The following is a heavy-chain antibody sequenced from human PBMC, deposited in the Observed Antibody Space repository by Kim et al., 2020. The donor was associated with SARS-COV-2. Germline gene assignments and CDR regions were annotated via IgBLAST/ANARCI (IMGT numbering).Heavy chain of an antibody. D-gene: IGHD3-22*01. CDR1: GGSISSSNW. CDR3: AREHEPPYYYERVFDY. CDR2: IYHSGST. Sequence: SETLSLTCAVSGGSISSSNWWSWVRQPPGKGLEWIGEIYHSGSTNYNPSLKSRVTISVDKSKNQFSLKLSSVTAADTAVYYCAREHEPPYYYERVFDYWGQGTLVTVSS. V-gene: IGHV4-4*02. J-gene: IGHJ4*02.